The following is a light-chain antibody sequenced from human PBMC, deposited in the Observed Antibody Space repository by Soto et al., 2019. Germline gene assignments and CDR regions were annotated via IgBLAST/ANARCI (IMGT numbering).Light chain of an antibody. CDR1: QSINSNY. J-gene: IGKJ1*01. Sequence: EIVLTQSPGTLSLSPGDRATLSCRASQSINSNYLAWYQQKPGQAPRLLIYGASCRATGIPDRFSGSGSGTDFTLTISRLEPEDFAVYYCQQYGSSPRTFGQGTKVEIK. CDR3: QQYGSSPRT. V-gene: IGKV3-20*01. CDR2: GAS.